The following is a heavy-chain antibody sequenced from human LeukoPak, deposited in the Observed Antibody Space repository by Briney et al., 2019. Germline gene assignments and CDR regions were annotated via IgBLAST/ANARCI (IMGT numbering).Heavy chain of an antibody. J-gene: IGHJ4*02. D-gene: IGHD4-17*01. V-gene: IGHV3-7*01. CDR3: AREGFYYGALYFDY. Sequence: GGSLRLSCAASGFTSDTYNFNWVRQAPGKGLEWVANIKQDGSEKYYVDSVKGRFTIARDNAKNSLYLQMNSLRAEDTAVYYCAREGFYYGALYFDYWGQGALVTVSS. CDR1: GFTSDTYN. CDR2: IKQDGSEK.